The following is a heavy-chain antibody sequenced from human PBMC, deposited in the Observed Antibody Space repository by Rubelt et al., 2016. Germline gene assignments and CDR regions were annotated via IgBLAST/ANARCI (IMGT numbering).Heavy chain of an antibody. CDR3: ARGCGGNSASVRYFDL. V-gene: IGHV4-34*01. Sequence: QVQLQQWGAGLLKPSETLSLTCAVYGGSFSGYYWSWIRQPPGKGLEWIGEINHSGSTNYNPSLKVLVTISGDTATNPFALNRSSVTAADTVVYYCARGCGGNSASVRYFDLWGRGTLVTVSS. D-gene: IGHD4-23*01. CDR2: INHSGST. J-gene: IGHJ2*01. CDR1: GGSFSGYY.